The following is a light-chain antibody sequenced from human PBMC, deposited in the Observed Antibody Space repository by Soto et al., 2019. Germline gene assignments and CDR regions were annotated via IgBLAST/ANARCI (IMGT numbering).Light chain of an antibody. CDR3: SSYAASNNLGV. CDR1: SSDVGGYNY. V-gene: IGLV2-8*01. Sequence: QSALTQPPSASGSPGQSVTISCIGTSSDVGGYNYVSWYQQHPGKAPKLMIYEVSKRPSGVPDRFSGSKSGSTASLTVSGLQAEDEADYYCSSYAASNNLGVFVGGTKLTVL. J-gene: IGLJ2*01. CDR2: EVS.